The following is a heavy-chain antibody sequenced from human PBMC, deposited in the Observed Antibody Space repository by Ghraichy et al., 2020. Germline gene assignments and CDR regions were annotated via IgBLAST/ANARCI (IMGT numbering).Heavy chain of an antibody. V-gene: IGHV3-21*01. CDR2: ISSSSSYI. D-gene: IGHD2-2*01. CDR1: GFTFSSYS. Sequence: GGSLRLSCAASGFTFSSYSMNWVRQAPGKGLEWVSSISSSSSYIYYADSVKGRFTISRDNAKNSLYLQMNSLRAEDTAVYYCARGWDIVVPAAPFDYWGQGTLVTVSS. J-gene: IGHJ4*02. CDR3: ARGWDIVVPAAPFDY.